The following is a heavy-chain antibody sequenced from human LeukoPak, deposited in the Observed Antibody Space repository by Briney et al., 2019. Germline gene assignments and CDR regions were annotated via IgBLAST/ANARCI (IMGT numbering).Heavy chain of an antibody. CDR2: ISSSSSAI. J-gene: IGHJ4*02. D-gene: IGHD4-17*01. CDR3: ARAIGDYGEDRS. V-gene: IGHV3-48*01. CDR1: GFTFSSYS. Sequence: GGSLRLSCAASGFTFSSYSMNWVRQAPGKGLEWVSYISSSSSAIYYADSVKGRFTISRDNAKNSLYLQMNSLRAEDTAVYYCARAIGDYGEDRSWGQGTLVTVSS.